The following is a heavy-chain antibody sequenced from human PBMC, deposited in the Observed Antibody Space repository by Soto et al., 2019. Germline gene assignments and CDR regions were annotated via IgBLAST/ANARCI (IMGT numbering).Heavy chain of an antibody. V-gene: IGHV4-34*02. CDR1: GGSFSGFY. CDR3: ARRYYYDGDFHQ. J-gene: IGHJ1*01. CDR2: VNHTGSA. D-gene: IGHD3-22*01. Sequence: QVQLQQWGAGLLKPSETLSLTCGVYGGSFSGFYWNWIRQTPGKGLEWIGEVNHTGSANYNPSLKSRFTISADTPKNQISLNLTSVTAADTAVYYCARRYYYDGDFHQWGQGSLVTVSS.